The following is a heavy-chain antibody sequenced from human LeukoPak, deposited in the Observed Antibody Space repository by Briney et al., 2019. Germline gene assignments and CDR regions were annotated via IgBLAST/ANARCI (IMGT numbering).Heavy chain of an antibody. V-gene: IGHV4-34*01. D-gene: IGHD3-10*01. J-gene: IGHJ4*02. CDR3: ARLRITMVRGVPN. CDR1: GGSFSGYY. CDR2: INHSGST. Sequence: PSETLSLTCAVYGGSFSGYYWSWIRQPPGKGLEWIGEINHSGSTNYNPSLKSRVTISVDTSKNQFSLKLSSVTAADTAVYYCARLRITMVRGVPNWGQGTLVTVSS.